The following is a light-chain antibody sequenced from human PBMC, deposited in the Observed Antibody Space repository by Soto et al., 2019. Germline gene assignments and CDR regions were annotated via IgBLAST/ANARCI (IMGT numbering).Light chain of an antibody. V-gene: IGKV3-11*01. CDR3: QQRSGWYT. CDR2: DAS. Sequence: DIVLTQSPATLSLSPGERATLACRASQSVSTYLAWYQQRPGQAPRLLIYDASNRATGIPARFSGSGSGTDFTLTISSLEPEDFAIYYCQQRSGWYTFGQGTK. J-gene: IGKJ2*01. CDR1: QSVSTY.